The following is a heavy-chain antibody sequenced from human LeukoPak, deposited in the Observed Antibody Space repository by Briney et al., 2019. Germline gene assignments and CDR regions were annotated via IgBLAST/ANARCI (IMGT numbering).Heavy chain of an antibody. CDR3: AAPYYDILTGYYIFDY. J-gene: IGHJ4*02. V-gene: IGHV1-69*06. D-gene: IGHD3-9*01. CDR2: IIPIFGTA. Sequence: ASVKVSCKASGGTFSSYAISWVRQAPGQGLEWMGGIIPIFGTANYAQKFQGRVTITADKSTSTAYMELSSLRSEDTAVYYCAAPYYDILTGYYIFDYWGQGTLVTVSS. CDR1: GGTFSSYA.